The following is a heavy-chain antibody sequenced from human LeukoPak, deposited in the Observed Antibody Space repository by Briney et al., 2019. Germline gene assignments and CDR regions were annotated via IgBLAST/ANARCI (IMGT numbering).Heavy chain of an antibody. D-gene: IGHD3-9*01. V-gene: IGHV3-48*03. CDR1: GFTFSSYE. CDR2: ISSSGSTI. J-gene: IGHJ4*02. Sequence: GGSLRLSCAASGFTFSSYEMNWVRQAPGKGLEWVSYISSSGSTIYYADSVKGRFPISRDNAKNSLYLQMNSLRAEDTAVYYCARGGRYFDWLLGYWGQGTLVTVSS. CDR3: ARGGRYFDWLLGY.